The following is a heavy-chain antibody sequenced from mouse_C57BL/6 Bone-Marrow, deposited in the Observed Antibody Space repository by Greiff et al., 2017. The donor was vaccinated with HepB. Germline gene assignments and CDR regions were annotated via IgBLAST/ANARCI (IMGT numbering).Heavy chain of an antibody. J-gene: IGHJ2*01. CDR2: IYPGGGYT. CDR3: ARDDGRGRYFDY. V-gene: IGHV1-63*01. Sequence: VKLMESGAELVRPGTSVKMSCKASGYTFTNYWIGWAKQRPGHGLEWIGDIYPGGGYTNYNEKFKGKATLTADKSSSTAYMQFSSLTSEDSAIYYCARDDGRGRYFDYWGQGTTLTVSS. D-gene: IGHD2-3*01. CDR1: GYTFTNYW.